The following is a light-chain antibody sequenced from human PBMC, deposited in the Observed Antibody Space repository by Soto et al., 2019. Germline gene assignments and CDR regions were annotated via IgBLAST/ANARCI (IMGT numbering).Light chain of an antibody. Sequence: DIQMTQSPASLSAAVGDLVTITCRASQSISSYLNWYQQKPGKAPKLLIYAASSLQSGVPSRFSGSGSGTDFTLTISSLQPEDFATYYCQQSYSTITFGQGTRLEIK. J-gene: IGKJ5*01. V-gene: IGKV1-39*01. CDR3: QQSYSTIT. CDR1: QSISSY. CDR2: AAS.